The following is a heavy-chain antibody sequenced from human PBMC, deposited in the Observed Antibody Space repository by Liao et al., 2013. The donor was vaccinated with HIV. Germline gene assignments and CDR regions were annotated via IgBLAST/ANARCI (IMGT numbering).Heavy chain of an antibody. CDR2: INHSGST. Sequence: QVQLQQWGAGLLKPSETLSLTCAVYGGSFSGYYWSWIRQPPGKGLEWIGEINHSGSTNYNPSLKSRVTISVDTSKNQFSLKLSSVTAADTAVYYCASRLAYCSSTSCPGQYWGQGTLVTVSS. J-gene: IGHJ4*02. V-gene: IGHV4-34*01. CDR3: ASRLAYCSSTSCPGQY. CDR1: GGSFSGYY. D-gene: IGHD2-2*01.